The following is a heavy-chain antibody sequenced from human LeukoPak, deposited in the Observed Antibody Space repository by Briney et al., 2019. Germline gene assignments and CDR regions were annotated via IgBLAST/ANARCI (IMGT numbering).Heavy chain of an antibody. D-gene: IGHD3-3*01. CDR2: IYYSGST. J-gene: IGHJ5*02. V-gene: IGHV4-59*01. CDR3: ARADLYYDFWRGYWFDP. Sequence: PSETLSLTCTVSGGSISSYYWSWIRQPPGKGLEWIGHIYYSGSTNYNPSLKSRVTISVDTSKNQFSLKLSSVTAADTAVYYCARADLYYDFWRGYWFDPWGQGTLVTVSS. CDR1: GGSISSYY.